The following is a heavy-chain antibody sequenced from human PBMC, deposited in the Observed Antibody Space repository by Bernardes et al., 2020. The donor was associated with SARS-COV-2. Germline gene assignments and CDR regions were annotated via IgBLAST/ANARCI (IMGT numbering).Heavy chain of an antibody. J-gene: IGHJ4*02. V-gene: IGHV4-4*02. D-gene: IGHD6-19*01. CDR1: GGSISTTNW. Sequence: SKTLSVTCAVSGGSISTTNWWSWVRQPPGKGLEWIGEIYHSGSTNYNPSLKSRVTISVDKSKNQFSLKLSSVTAADTAVYYCARCPSSGSYTSMEYWGQGTLVTVSS. CDR2: IYHSGST. CDR3: ARCPSSGSYTSMEY.